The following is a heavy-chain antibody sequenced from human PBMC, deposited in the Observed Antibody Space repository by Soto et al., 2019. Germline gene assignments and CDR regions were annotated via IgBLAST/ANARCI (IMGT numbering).Heavy chain of an antibody. CDR2: IYSGGST. CDR1: GFTVSSNY. J-gene: IGHJ6*02. D-gene: IGHD2-15*01. CDR3: ARCLVVVAADYYGMDV. Sequence: AGGSLRLSCAASGFTVSSNYMSWVRQAPGKGLEWVSVIYSGGSTYYADSVKGRFTITRDNSKNTLYLQMNSLRAEDTAVYYCARCLVVVAADYYGMDVWGQGTTVTVSS. V-gene: IGHV3-53*01.